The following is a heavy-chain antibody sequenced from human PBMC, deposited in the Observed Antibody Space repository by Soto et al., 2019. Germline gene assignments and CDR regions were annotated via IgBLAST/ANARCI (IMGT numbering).Heavy chain of an antibody. CDR1: GFTFSSYS. Sequence: GSLRLSCAASGFTFSSYSMNWVRQAPGKGLEWVSSISSSSSYIYYADSVKGRFTISRDNAKNSLYLQMNSLRAEDTAVYYCASSGSSGWYNDYWGQGTLVTVSS. J-gene: IGHJ4*02. CDR3: ASSGSSGWYNDY. D-gene: IGHD6-19*01. V-gene: IGHV3-21*01. CDR2: ISSSSSYI.